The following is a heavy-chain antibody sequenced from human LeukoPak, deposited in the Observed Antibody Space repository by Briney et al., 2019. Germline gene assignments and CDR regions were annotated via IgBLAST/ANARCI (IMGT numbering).Heavy chain of an antibody. CDR3: ARESRSGLDY. D-gene: IGHD3-3*01. J-gene: IGHJ4*02. CDR1: GFIFSNYW. CDR2: IKQDGGEK. Sequence: LGGSLRLSCAASGFIFSNYWMNWVRLAPGKGLEWVANIKQDGGEKYFADSVKGRFSVSRDNARNSLYLQMNSLRAEDTAVYYCARESRSGLDYWGQGTLVAVSS. V-gene: IGHV3-7*03.